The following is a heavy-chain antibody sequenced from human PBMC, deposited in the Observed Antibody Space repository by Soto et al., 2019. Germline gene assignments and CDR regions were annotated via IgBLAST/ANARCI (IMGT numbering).Heavy chain of an antibody. CDR3: TTKFGQLLDDAFDI. Sequence: SEARSLTCGVAGESISRSYGWSWVRQFPGKGLEWIGEIYHSGSTIYNPSLQSRVTLSVDKSKNEFSLKMSSVTAADTAVDYCTTKFGQLLDDAFDIWGKGTMVT. CDR1: GESISRSYG. CDR2: IYHSGST. V-gene: IGHV4-4*02. D-gene: IGHD3-10*01. J-gene: IGHJ3*02.